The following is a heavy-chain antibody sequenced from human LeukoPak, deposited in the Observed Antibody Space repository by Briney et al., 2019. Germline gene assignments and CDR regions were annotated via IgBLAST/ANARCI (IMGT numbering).Heavy chain of an antibody. V-gene: IGHV1-8*03. D-gene: IGHD6-13*01. CDR2: MNPNSDNP. CDR3: AREQGYSSNWFDSGDAFDI. J-gene: IGHJ3*02. Sequence: ASVKVSCKASGYTFTSYDIHCVRQATGQGLECMGWMNPNSDNPGYAQKFQGRLTITRNTSISTAYMELSSLRSEDTAVYYCAREQGYSSNWFDSGDAFDIWGQGTMVTVSS. CDR1: GYTFTSYD.